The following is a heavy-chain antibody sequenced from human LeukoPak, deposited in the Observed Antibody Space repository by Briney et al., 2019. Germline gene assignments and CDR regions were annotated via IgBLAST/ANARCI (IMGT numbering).Heavy chain of an antibody. Sequence: QSGGSLRLSCAASGFAFSSYAMHWVRQAPGKGLEWVAVISYDGSNKYYADSVKGRFTISRDNSKNTLYLQMNSLRAEDTAVYYCARRSSGSPPYYFGYWGQGTLVTVSS. CDR2: ISYDGSNK. CDR3: ARRSSGSPPYYFGY. V-gene: IGHV3-30-3*01. CDR1: GFAFSSYA. J-gene: IGHJ4*02. D-gene: IGHD1-26*01.